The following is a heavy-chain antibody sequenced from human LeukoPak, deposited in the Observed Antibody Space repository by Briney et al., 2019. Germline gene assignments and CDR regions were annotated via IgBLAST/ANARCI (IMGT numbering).Heavy chain of an antibody. V-gene: IGHV3-23*01. CDR1: GFTFTSYA. CDR3: AKVTDYDFWSGYYSPDAFDI. CDR2: IGSGGDST. Sequence: GGSLRLSCAASGFTFTSYAMSWVRQAPGKGLEWVSAIGSGGDSTYYADSVKGRFTISRDNSKNTLYLQMNSLRAEDTAVYYCAKVTDYDFWSGYYSPDAFDIWGQGTMVTVSS. J-gene: IGHJ3*02. D-gene: IGHD3-3*01.